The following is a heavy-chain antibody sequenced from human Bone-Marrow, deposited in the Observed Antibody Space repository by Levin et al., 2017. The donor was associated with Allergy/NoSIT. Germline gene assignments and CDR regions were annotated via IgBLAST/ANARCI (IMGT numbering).Heavy chain of an antibody. CDR2: IYYSGPT. CDR3: ASSGDYYSEYFQH. Sequence: GSLRLSCTVSGDSIRSYYWSWIRQPPGKGLDWIGYIYYSGPTAYNPSLKSRVTISVDTSKNQFSLNLNSVTAADTAVYYCASSGDYYSEYFQHWGRGTLVTVSS. D-gene: IGHD2-21*02. CDR1: GDSIRSYY. V-gene: IGHV4-59*01. J-gene: IGHJ1*01.